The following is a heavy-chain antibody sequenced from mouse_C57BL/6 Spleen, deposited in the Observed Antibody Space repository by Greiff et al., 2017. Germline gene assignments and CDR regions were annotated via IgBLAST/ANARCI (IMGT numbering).Heavy chain of an antibody. Sequence: VQLQQSGPVLVKPGASVKMSCKASGYTFTDYYMNWVKQSHGKSLEWIGVINPYNGGTSYNQKFKGKDTLTVDKSSSTAYMELNSLTSEDSAVYYCARSSGLNGSYFDYWGQGTTLTVSS. V-gene: IGHV1-19*01. CDR3: ARSSGLNGSYFDY. J-gene: IGHJ2*01. D-gene: IGHD3-2*02. CDR1: GYTFTDYY. CDR2: INPYNGGT.